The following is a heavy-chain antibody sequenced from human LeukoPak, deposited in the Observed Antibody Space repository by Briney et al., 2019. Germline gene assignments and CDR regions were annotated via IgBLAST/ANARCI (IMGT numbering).Heavy chain of an antibody. CDR1: GYSFTSYW. D-gene: IGHD5-24*01. J-gene: IGHJ4*02. Sequence: GESLKISCKGSGYSFTSYWIGWVRQMPGKGLEWMGIIYPGDSDTRYSPSFQGQVTISADKSISTAYLQWSSLKASDTAIYYCARPMFKDGYIDPYYFDYWGQGTLATVSS. CDR2: IYPGDSDT. V-gene: IGHV5-51*01. CDR3: ARPMFKDGYIDPYYFDY.